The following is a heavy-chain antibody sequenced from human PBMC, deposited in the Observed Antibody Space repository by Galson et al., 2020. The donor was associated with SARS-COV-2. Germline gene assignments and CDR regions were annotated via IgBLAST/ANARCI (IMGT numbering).Heavy chain of an antibody. D-gene: IGHD3-22*01. CDR1: GFTVSSNY. CDR3: ARSYYYDSSGYYPPEYAFDI. J-gene: IGHJ3*02. Sequence: QLGESLKISCAASGFTVSSNYMSWVRQAPGKGLEWVSVIYSGGSTYYADSVKGRFTISRDNSKNTLYLQMNSLRAEDTAVYYCARSYYYDSSGYYPPEYAFDIWGQGTMVTVSS. V-gene: IGHV3-53*01. CDR2: IYSGGST.